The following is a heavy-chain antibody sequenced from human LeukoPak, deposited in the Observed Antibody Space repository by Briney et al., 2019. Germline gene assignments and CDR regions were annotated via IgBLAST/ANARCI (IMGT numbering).Heavy chain of an antibody. CDR1: GFPFSTYD. Sequence: GSLRLSCAASGFPFSTYDMSWVRQAPGKGLEWVSVISGRDGSTYNAESVKGRITISRDNSKNTVHLQMNSLRAEDTAVYYCVKGGWLDDWGQGTLVTVSS. V-gene: IGHV3-23*01. D-gene: IGHD2-15*01. CDR2: ISGRDGST. CDR3: VKGGWLDD. J-gene: IGHJ4*02.